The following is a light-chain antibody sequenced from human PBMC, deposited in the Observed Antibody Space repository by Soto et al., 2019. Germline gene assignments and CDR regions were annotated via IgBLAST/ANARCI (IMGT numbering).Light chain of an antibody. CDR1: ALPKQY. J-gene: IGLJ1*01. V-gene: IGLV3-25*03. Sequence: SYELTQPPSVSVSPGQTARITCSGDALPKQYAYWYQQKPGQAPVLVIYKDSERPSGIPERFSGSSSGTTVTLTISGVQAEDEAYYYCQSADSSGTPWVFGTGTKLTVL. CDR3: QSADSSGTPWV. CDR2: KDS.